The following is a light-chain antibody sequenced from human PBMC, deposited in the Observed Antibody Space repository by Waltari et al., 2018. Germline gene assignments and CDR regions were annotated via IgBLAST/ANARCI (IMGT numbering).Light chain of an antibody. J-gene: IGKJ4*01. CDR1: QSVSYY. Sequence: EIVLTQSPATLSLSPGERATLSCRASQSVSYYLAWYQQRPGPAPRLLIYDASSRSPGIPARFSGSGSETDFTLTISSLEPEDFAVYYCQQRRTWPLTFGGGTKVEI. V-gene: IGKV3-11*01. CDR3: QQRRTWPLT. CDR2: DAS.